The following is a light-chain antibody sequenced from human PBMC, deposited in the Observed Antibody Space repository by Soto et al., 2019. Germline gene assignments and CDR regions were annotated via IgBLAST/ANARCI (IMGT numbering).Light chain of an antibody. Sequence: DIQMTQSPSSLSASVGDRVTITCRASQSISSYLNWYQQKPGKAPKLLIYAASSLQSGVPSRFSGSGSGTDFTLTISSLQPEDFATYYCQQSYSTPSFNFGPGTKVDIK. J-gene: IGKJ3*01. V-gene: IGKV1-39*01. CDR3: QQSYSTPSFN. CDR1: QSISSY. CDR2: AAS.